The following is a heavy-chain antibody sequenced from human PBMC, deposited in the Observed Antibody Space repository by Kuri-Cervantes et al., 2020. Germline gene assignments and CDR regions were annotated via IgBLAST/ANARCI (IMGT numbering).Heavy chain of an antibody. D-gene: IGHD4-17*01. CDR1: GFTFSDYY. Sequence: GGSLRLSCAASGFTFSDYYMSWIRQAPGKGLEWVSYISSSGSTIYYADSVKGRFTISRDNAKNSLYLQMNSLRAEDTAVYYCARKGNYGDYFYAFDIWGQGTMVTVSS. CDR2: ISSSGSTI. V-gene: IGHV3-11*01. CDR3: ARKGNYGDYFYAFDI. J-gene: IGHJ3*02.